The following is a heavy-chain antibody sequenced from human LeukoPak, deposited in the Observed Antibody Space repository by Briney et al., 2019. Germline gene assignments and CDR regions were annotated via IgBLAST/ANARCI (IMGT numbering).Heavy chain of an antibody. J-gene: IGHJ5*02. D-gene: IGHD3-16*02. Sequence: GASVKVSCKASGYTFTSYDINWVRQATGQGLEWMGWMNPNSGNTGYAQKFQGRVTMTRNTSISTAYMELSSLRSEDTAVYYCARGPNMITFGGVIVSNWFDPWGQGTLVTVSS. CDR2: MNPNSGNT. CDR3: ARGPNMITFGGVIVSNWFDP. CDR1: GYTFTSYD. V-gene: IGHV1-8*01.